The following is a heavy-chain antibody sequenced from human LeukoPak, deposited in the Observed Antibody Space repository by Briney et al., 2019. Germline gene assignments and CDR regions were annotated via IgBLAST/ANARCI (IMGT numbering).Heavy chain of an antibody. CDR3: ARGGAGTYTDAFDI. V-gene: IGHV1-24*01. Sequence: ASVKVSCKVSGYTLSELSMHWVRQAPGKELEWMGGFDPEDGETIYAQKFHGRVTMTRDTSTSTVYMELSSLRSEDTAVYYCARGGAGTYTDAFDIWGQGTMVTVSS. D-gene: IGHD6-19*01. CDR1: GYTLSELS. J-gene: IGHJ3*02. CDR2: FDPEDGET.